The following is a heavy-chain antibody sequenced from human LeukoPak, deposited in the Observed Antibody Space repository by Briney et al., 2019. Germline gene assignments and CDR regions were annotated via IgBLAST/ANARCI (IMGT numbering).Heavy chain of an antibody. J-gene: IGHJ4*02. CDR2: SNGDGSGT. Sequence: PGGSLRLSCAASGFSFSNYWMHWVRQAPGKGLVWVSRSNGDGSGTDSADSVKGRFTISRDNAKNTLYLQMNSLRAEDTAVYFCARGYGSSGNEKIFDYWGQGSLVTVSS. CDR3: ARGYGSSGNEKIFDY. V-gene: IGHV3-74*01. D-gene: IGHD6-19*01. CDR1: GFSFSNYW.